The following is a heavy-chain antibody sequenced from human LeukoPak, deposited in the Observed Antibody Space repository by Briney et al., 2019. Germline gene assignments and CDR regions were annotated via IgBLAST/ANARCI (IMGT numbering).Heavy chain of an antibody. J-gene: IGHJ4*02. CDR1: GFTVSGNY. Sequence: PGGSLRLSCVVSGFTVSGNYMSWVRQAPGKGLEWVSIMYVSGTTDYADSVKGRFTISRDNSKNTLYLQMSSLRVEDMAVYYCAREGGPYSSTLRGCWGQGTLVTVSS. CDR3: AREGGPYSSTLRGC. V-gene: IGHV3-53*01. D-gene: IGHD6-19*01. CDR2: MYVSGTT.